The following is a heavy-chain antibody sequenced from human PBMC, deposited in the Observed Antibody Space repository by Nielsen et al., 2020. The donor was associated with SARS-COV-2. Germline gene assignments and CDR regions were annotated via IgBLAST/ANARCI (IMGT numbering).Heavy chain of an antibody. CDR2: IYYSGST. J-gene: IGHJ4*02. CDR3: ARPTMSYCGGDCSDY. CDR1: GGSISSYY. Sequence: SETLSLTCTVSGGSISSYYWSWIRQPPGKGLEWIGYIYYSGSTNYNPSLKSRVTIPVDTSKNQFSLKLSSVTAADTAVYYCARPTMSYCGGDCSDYWGQGTLVTVSS. D-gene: IGHD2-21*01. V-gene: IGHV4-59*01.